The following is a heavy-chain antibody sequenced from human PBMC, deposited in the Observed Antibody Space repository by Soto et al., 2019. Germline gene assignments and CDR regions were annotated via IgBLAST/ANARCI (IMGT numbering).Heavy chain of an antibody. CDR1: GYSFSTYW. D-gene: IGHD6-13*01. CDR3: ARAPAAGTLTSFDY. V-gene: IGHV5-51*01. Sequence: GESLKISCEGSGYSFSTYWIGWVRQMPGIGLEWMGIIYPGDSDTRYSPSFQGQVTISADKSISTAYLQWSSLKASDTAMYYCARAPAAGTLTSFDYWGQGTLVTVSS. J-gene: IGHJ4*02. CDR2: IYPGDSDT.